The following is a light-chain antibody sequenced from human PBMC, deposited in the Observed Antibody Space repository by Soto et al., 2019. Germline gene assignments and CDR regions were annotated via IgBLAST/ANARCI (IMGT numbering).Light chain of an antibody. Sequence: EIVLTQSPATLSLSPGERATLSCRASQSVSSYLAWYQQKPGQAPRLLIYDASNRATGIPARFSGSGSGTDFTVSISSVERVDFSVYYCQQRSYWPRTFGGGTKVESK. J-gene: IGKJ4*01. V-gene: IGKV3-11*01. CDR2: DAS. CDR1: QSVSSY. CDR3: QQRSYWPRT.